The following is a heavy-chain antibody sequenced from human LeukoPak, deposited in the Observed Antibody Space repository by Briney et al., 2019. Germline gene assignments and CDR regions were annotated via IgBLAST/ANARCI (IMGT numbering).Heavy chain of an antibody. CDR2: IYHSGST. CDR3: ASLYYDILTGYPEGYFDL. CDR1: GYSISSGYY. Sequence: SETLSLTCAVSGYSISSGYYWGWIRQPPGKGQEWIGSIYHSGSTYYNPSLKSRVTISVDTSKNQFSLKLSSVTAADTAVYYCASLYYDILTGYPEGYFDLWGRGTLVTVSS. V-gene: IGHV4-38-2*01. D-gene: IGHD3-9*01. J-gene: IGHJ2*01.